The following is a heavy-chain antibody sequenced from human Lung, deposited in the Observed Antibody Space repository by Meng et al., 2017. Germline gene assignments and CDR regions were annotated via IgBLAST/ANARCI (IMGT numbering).Heavy chain of an antibody. CDR1: GFTFSNYA. V-gene: IGHV3-23*01. J-gene: IGHJ4*02. D-gene: IGHD2-8*02. CDR2: TAATDGGT. Sequence: EVQLLESGGGLVQPGGSLRLSCAALGFTFSNYAMSWVRQAPEKGLEWVSATAATDGGTYHAASVRGRFTISRDNSKNTLSLQMNSLRADDTAIYYCARGTRVSCTGVICYPFDFWGQGTLVTVSS. CDR3: ARGTRVSCTGVICYPFDF.